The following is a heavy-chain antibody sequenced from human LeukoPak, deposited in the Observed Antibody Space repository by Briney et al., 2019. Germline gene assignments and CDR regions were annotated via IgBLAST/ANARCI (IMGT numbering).Heavy chain of an antibody. CDR2: ISGRCASP. D-gene: IGHD4-17*01. CDR1: GFTFSSYA. Sequence: GGSVRLSCAASGFTFSSYAMSWVRQAAGKGVEWVSAISGRCASPYYPASVKGRFTISRANSKTTLYLQMHSLRAEDTAVYYCAKEPDYGDYFDYWGQGTLVTVSS. V-gene: IGHV3-23*01. J-gene: IGHJ4*02. CDR3: AKEPDYGDYFDY.